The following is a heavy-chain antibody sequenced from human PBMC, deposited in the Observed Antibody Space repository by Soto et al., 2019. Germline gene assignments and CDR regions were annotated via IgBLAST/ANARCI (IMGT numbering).Heavy chain of an antibody. Sequence: EVQLEESGGALVKPGESLTLSCAASGFTFSHAWLGWVRQAPGKGLEWVGRIKMKSEGETTDYGAPVKGRFIISRDDSKNTVDLQMNTLKTEDTAVYYCTTVYGHSYGQLDHWCQGTLVTVSS. J-gene: IGHJ4*02. V-gene: IGHV3-15*02. CDR2: IKMKSEGETT. CDR3: TTVYGHSYGQLDH. D-gene: IGHD5-18*01. CDR1: GFTFSHAW.